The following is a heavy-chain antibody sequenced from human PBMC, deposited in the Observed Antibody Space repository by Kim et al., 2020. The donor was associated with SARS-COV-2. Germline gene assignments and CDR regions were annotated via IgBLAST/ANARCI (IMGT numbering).Heavy chain of an antibody. V-gene: IGHV4-61*02. CDR1: GGSISSGSYS. Sequence: SETLSLTCTVSGGSISSGSYSWAWIRQPAGKGLEWIGRMYTSGSTNYNPSLKSRVTISLDTSENQFSLELSSVTAADTAMYYCARGSTYYYSYFDYWGQGALVTVSS. D-gene: IGHD4-4*01. CDR3: ARGSTYYYSYFDY. CDR2: MYTSGST. J-gene: IGHJ4*02.